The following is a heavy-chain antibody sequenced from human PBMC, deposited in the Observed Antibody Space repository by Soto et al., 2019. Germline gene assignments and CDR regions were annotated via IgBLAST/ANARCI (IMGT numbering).Heavy chain of an antibody. Sequence: QVQLQESGPGLVEPSGTLSLTCGVSGDSFSSSNWWTWVRQPQGKGLEWIGAILHTGHTDYSPSLRSRLTISIDSSKKEFSLTLTSVTATDTAIYYCARSPRRVDGKWYLDYWGQGVLVTVSS. V-gene: IGHV4-4*02. D-gene: IGHD2-15*01. CDR1: GDSFSSSNW. J-gene: IGHJ4*02. CDR2: ILHTGHT. CDR3: ARSPRRVDGKWYLDY.